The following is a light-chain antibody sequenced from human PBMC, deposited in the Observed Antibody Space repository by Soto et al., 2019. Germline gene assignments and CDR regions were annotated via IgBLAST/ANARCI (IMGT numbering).Light chain of an antibody. J-gene: IGLJ1*01. Sequence: QSVLTQPASVSGSPGQSVTISCTGTSSDVGGYKYVSWYQQHPGKAPKLMIYEVNNRPSGVPDRFSGSKSGNTASLTVSGLQAEDEADYYCSSYAGSNTPCVFGTGTKVTVL. CDR2: EVN. CDR1: SSDVGGYKY. CDR3: SSYAGSNTPCV. V-gene: IGLV2-8*01.